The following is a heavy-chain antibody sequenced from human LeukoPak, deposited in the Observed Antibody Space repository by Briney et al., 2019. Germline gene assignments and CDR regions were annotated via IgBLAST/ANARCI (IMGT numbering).Heavy chain of an antibody. CDR1: GYTFTTYA. D-gene: IGHD2-15*01. V-gene: IGHV7-4-1*02. CDR3: ARESCSGGSCYAEFSY. Sequence: ASVKVSCKASGYTFTTYAMNWVRQAPGQGLEWMGWINTNTGNPTYAQGFTGRFVFSLDTSVSTAYLQISSLKAEDTAVYYCARESCSGGSCYAEFSYWGQGTLVTVSS. J-gene: IGHJ4*02. CDR2: INTNTGNP.